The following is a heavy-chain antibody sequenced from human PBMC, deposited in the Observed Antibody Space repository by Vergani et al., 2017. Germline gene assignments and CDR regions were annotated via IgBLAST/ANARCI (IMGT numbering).Heavy chain of an antibody. CDR2: ISWDGGST. Sequence: VQLVESGGGLVKPGGSLRLSCAASGFTFDDYTMHWVRQAPGKGLEWVSLISWDGGSTYYADSVKGRFTISRDNSKNTLYLQMNSLRAEDTAVYYCARDSDDYGDYVVTAIPSYYGMDVWGQGTTVTVSS. CDR3: ARDSDDYGDYVVTAIPSYYGMDV. D-gene: IGHD2-21*02. V-gene: IGHV3-43*01. CDR1: GFTFDDYT. J-gene: IGHJ6*02.